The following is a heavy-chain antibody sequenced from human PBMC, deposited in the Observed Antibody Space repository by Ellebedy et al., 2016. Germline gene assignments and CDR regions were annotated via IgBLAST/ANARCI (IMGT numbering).Heavy chain of an antibody. CDR2: MNPNSGNT. CDR3: ARGRDY. Sequence: ASVKVSCKASGYTFTNSDINWVRQATGQGLEWMGLMNPNSGNTGYAQKFQGRVTMTRDTSISTAYMELSSLRSDDTAVYYCARGRDYWGQGTLVTVSS. V-gene: IGHV1-8*01. CDR1: GYTFTNSD. J-gene: IGHJ4*02.